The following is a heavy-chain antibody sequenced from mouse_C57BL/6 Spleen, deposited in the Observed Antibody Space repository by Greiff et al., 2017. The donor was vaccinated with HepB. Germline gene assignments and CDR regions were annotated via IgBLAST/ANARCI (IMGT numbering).Heavy chain of an antibody. CDR2: IRLKSDNYAT. Sequence: EVQVVESGGGLVQPGGSMKLSCVASGFTFSNYWMNWVRQSPEKGLEWVAQIRLKSDNYATHYAESVKGRFTISRDDSKSSVYLQMNNLRAEDTGIYYCTGRSVRYAMDYWGQGTSVTVSS. CDR3: TGRSVRYAMDY. CDR1: GFTFSNYW. V-gene: IGHV6-3*01. J-gene: IGHJ4*01.